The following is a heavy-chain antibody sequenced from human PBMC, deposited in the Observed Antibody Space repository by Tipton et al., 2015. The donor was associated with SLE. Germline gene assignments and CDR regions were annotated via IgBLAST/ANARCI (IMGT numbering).Heavy chain of an antibody. CDR2: IYYSGST. CDR3: VRVEGAYDQYYFDS. Sequence: LRLSCTVSGGSISTYYWSWIRQPPGKGLGWIGYIYYSGSTKYNPSLESRVTISVDTSKNQFSLKLSSVTIADTAVYYCVRVEGAYDQYYFDSWGQGTLVTVSS. CDR1: GGSISTYY. J-gene: IGHJ4*02. V-gene: IGHV4-59*01. D-gene: IGHD5-12*01.